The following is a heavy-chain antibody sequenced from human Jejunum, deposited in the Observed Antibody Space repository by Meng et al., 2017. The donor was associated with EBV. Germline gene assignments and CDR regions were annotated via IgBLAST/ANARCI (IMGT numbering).Heavy chain of an antibody. V-gene: IGHV4-4*02. CDR3: ARASSERLLDY. CDR1: TDFISSYEW. CDR2: INQVGST. J-gene: IGHJ4*02. Sequence: VHLQEVGPGWVKPSGHLTLICAGSTDFISSYEWWSWVRQLPGKGLEWLGEINQVGSTYYNPSLKSRVTISIDTSKRQFSLRLNSMTAADTAVYYCARASSERLLDYWGQGTLVTVSS. D-gene: IGHD1-14*01.